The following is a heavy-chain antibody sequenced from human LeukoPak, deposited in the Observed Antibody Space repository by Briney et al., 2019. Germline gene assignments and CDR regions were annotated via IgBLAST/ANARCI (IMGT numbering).Heavy chain of an antibody. CDR1: GFTVSSNY. D-gene: IGHD3-22*01. CDR3: ARGGGYYDSSGYPYFDY. CDR2: IYSGGST. J-gene: IGHJ4*02. Sequence: PGGSLRLSCAASGFTVSSNYMSWVRQAPGKGLEWVSVIYSGGSTYYADSVKGRFTISRDNSKNTVYLQMNSLRAEDTAVYYCARGGGYYDSSGYPYFDYWGQGTLVTVSS. V-gene: IGHV3-53*01.